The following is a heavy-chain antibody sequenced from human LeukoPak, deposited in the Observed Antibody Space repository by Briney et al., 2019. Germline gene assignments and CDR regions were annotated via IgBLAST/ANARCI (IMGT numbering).Heavy chain of an antibody. CDR2: IRSQSNGGTT. CDR3: TLPWGSGSYYDY. D-gene: IGHD3-10*01. Sequence: GGSLRLSCAASGFTFSNAWMSWVRQAPGKGLEWVGRIRSQSNGGTTDYAAPVKGRFTISRDDSKNTLFLQMNSLKTEDTAVYYCTLPWGSGSYYDYWGQGTLVTVSS. J-gene: IGHJ4*02. CDR1: GFTFSNAW. V-gene: IGHV3-15*01.